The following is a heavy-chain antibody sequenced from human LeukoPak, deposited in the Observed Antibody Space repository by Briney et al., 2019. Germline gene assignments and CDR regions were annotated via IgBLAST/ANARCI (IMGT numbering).Heavy chain of an antibody. D-gene: IGHD4-17*01. CDR1: GGIFSSYT. CDR3: ARGGKVTSPSAFDY. CDR2: IIPILGIA. Sequence: SVKVSCKASGGIFSSYTISWVRQAPGQGLEWMGRIIPILGIANYAQKFQGRVTITADKSTSTAYMELSGLRSEDTAVYYCARGGKVTSPSAFDYWGQGTLVTVSS. J-gene: IGHJ4*02. V-gene: IGHV1-69*02.